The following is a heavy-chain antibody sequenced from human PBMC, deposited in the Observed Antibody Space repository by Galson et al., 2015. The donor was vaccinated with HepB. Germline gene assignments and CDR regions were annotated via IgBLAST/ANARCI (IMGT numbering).Heavy chain of an antibody. V-gene: IGHV1-69*06. CDR1: GGTFSSYA. CDR2: IIPIFGTA. Sequence: SVKVSCKASGGTFSSYAISWVRQAPGQGPEWMGGIIPIFGTANYAQKFQGRVTITADKSTSTAYMELSSLRSEDTAVYYCARGLGRTYYDFWSGYPTDYYYGMDVWGQGTTVTVSS. D-gene: IGHD3-3*01. J-gene: IGHJ6*02. CDR3: ARGLGRTYYDFWSGYPTDYYYGMDV.